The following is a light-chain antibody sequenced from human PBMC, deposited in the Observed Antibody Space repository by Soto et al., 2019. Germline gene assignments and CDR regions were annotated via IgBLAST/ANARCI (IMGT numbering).Light chain of an antibody. V-gene: IGLV2-23*02. CDR3: CSYAGSSTLL. Sequence: QSALTQPASVSGSPGQSITISCTGTSSDVGSYNLVSWYQQHPGKAPKLMIYEVSKRPSGVSNRFSGSKSGNTASLTISGLQAEDEADSYCCSYAGSSTLLFGGGTKLTVL. CDR2: EVS. J-gene: IGLJ2*01. CDR1: SSDVGSYNL.